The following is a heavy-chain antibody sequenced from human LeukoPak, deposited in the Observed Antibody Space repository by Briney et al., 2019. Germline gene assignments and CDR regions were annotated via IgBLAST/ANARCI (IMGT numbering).Heavy chain of an antibody. V-gene: IGHV1-46*01. CDR1: GYSFTGYY. Sequence: GASVKVSCKASGYSFTGYYIHWLRQAPGQGLEWMGIFNPGDGSTNYAQKFQGRVTMTSDTSTSTAYIHLSSLRSEDTAVYYCARVVRVGVAYFDYWGQGTLVTVSS. CDR2: FNPGDGST. D-gene: IGHD1-26*01. CDR3: ARVVRVGVAYFDY. J-gene: IGHJ4*02.